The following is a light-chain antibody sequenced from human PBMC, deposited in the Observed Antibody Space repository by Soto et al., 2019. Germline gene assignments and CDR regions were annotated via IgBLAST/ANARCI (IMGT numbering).Light chain of an antibody. CDR2: DAS. V-gene: IGKV3-11*01. Sequence: EIVLTQSPSTLSFSPGERATLSCMASQSVRFYLAWYQQRPGQAPRLLIYDASNRAAGIPPRFSGSGSGTDFTLTISRLEPEDFAVYYCQQYNTWPPITFGQGTRLEIK. J-gene: IGKJ5*01. CDR3: QQYNTWPPIT. CDR1: QSVRFY.